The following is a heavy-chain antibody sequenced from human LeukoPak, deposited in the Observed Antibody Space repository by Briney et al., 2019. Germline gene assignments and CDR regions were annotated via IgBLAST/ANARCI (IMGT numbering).Heavy chain of an antibody. Sequence: SETLSLTCAVSGGSFSGYYWSWIRQPPGKGLEWIGEIDHSGSTNYNPSLKSRVTISVDTSKNQFSLKLSSVTAADTAVYYCAREEYDSSSYSDSWGQGTLVTVSS. V-gene: IGHV4-34*01. CDR2: IDHSGST. CDR1: GGSFSGYY. CDR3: AREEYDSSSYSDS. D-gene: IGHD3-22*01. J-gene: IGHJ4*02.